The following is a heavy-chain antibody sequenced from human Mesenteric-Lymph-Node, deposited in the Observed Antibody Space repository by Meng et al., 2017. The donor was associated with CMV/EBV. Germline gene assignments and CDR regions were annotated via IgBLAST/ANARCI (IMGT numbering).Heavy chain of an antibody. CDR1: GVTFSRYD. D-gene: IGHD5-18*01. V-gene: IGHV3-13*01. CDR2: IGTAGDT. CDR3: VAWNPRRGYTYGDSKGWFDP. J-gene: IGHJ5*02. Sequence: GGSLRLSCAASGVTFSRYDMHWVRQPTGKGLEWVSAIGTAGDTYYPDSVKGRFTITRENAKNSLYLHMNSLTAGDTAVYYCVAWNPRRGYTYGDSKGWFDPWGQGTLVTVSS.